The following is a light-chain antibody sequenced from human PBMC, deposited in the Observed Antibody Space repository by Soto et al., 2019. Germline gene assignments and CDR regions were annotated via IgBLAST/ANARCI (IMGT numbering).Light chain of an antibody. J-gene: IGKJ4*01. V-gene: IGKV3-11*01. Sequence: EIVLTQSPATLSLSPGERATLSCRASQSVGSYLAWYQQKPGQAPRLLIYDASNRATGIPARFSGSGSGTDFTLTISSLEPDDFAVYCCQQRSSWPTFGGGTKGEV. CDR1: QSVGSY. CDR3: QQRSSWPT. CDR2: DAS.